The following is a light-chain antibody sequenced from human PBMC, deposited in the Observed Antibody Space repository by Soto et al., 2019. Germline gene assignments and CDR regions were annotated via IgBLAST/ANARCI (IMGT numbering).Light chain of an antibody. J-gene: IGKJ2*01. CDR3: QQYGTAPPRYT. V-gene: IGKV3-20*01. CDR1: QRMSSTY. CDR2: GTS. Sequence: ELVLTQSPGPLSLSPGERATLSCRASQRMSSTYLAWYQQKPGQAPRLLIYGTSTRATGSPDRFSGSGSGTDFTLTISRLEPEDSAVYYCQQYGTAPPRYTFGQGTKLEIK.